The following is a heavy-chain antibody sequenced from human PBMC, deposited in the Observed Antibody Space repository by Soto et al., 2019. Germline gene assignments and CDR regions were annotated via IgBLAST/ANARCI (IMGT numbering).Heavy chain of an antibody. CDR2: IKTIAGGGTT. D-gene: IGHD1-1*01. J-gene: IGHJ3*01. V-gene: IGHV3-15*01. CDR3: TTERCTGTNCYVKNAFDV. CDR1: GFTFNDAW. Sequence: PGGSLRLSCAASGFTFNDAWMTWVRQGPGKGLEWVGRIKTIAGGGTTDYTAPVKGRFTISRDDSKNTAYLQMNSLKNEDTAVYYCTTERCTGTNCYVKNAFDVWGQGTMVTVSS.